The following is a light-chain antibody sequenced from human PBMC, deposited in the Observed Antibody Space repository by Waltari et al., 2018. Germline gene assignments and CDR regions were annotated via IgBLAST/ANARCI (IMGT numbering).Light chain of an antibody. CDR3: QQYFSGCT. CDR1: QSIVRW. J-gene: IGKJ2*02. V-gene: IGKV1-5*03. CDR2: KAS. Sequence: DIQMTQSPSTLSASVGDRVTITCRARQSIVRWVAWYQQKPGKAPKLLIDKASSLQSGVPSTFSGSGSGTYFTLTISSLQPDDFATYYCQQYFSGCTFGQGTNLEIK.